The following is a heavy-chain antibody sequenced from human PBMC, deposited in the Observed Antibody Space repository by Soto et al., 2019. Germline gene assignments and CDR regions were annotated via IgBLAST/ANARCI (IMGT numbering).Heavy chain of an antibody. CDR2: IYYSGST. CDR3: ASIELEGRHYYYYYYMDV. D-gene: IGHD1-1*01. Sequence: QVQLQESGPGLVKPSETLSLTCTVSGGSISSYYWSWIRQPPGKGLEWIGYIYYSGSTNYNPSLKSRVTLSVDTSKNQFSLKLNSVTAAYTAVYYCASIELEGRHYYYYYYMDVWGKGTTVTVSS. J-gene: IGHJ6*03. V-gene: IGHV4-59*01. CDR1: GGSISSYY.